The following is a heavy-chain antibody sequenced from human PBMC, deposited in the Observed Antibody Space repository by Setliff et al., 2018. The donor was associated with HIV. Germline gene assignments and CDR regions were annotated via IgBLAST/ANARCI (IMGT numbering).Heavy chain of an antibody. V-gene: IGHV4-59*11. CDR2: IYYSGII. CDR3: ARNGPFPTDAFDI. D-gene: IGHD1-1*01. CDR1: GGSISPHY. J-gene: IGHJ3*02. Sequence: SETLSLTCTVSGGSISPHYWSWIRQPPGKGLEWIGYIYYSGIISYSPSLKSRITISVDTSKNQFALKLKSVTAADTAVYCCARNGPFPTDAFDIWGQGTKVTVSS.